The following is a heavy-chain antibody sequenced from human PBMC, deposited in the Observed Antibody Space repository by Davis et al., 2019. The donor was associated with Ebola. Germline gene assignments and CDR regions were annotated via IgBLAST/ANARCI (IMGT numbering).Heavy chain of an antibody. CDR2: ISGSGGST. D-gene: IGHD4-11*01. Sequence: GGSLRLSCAASGFTFSNYGIHWVRQAPGKGLEWVSAISGSGGSTYYADSVKGRFTISRDNSKNTLYLQMNSLRAEDTAVYYCAKDETVTTILVYYYHGMDVWGQGTTVTVSS. CDR3: AKDETVTTILVYYYHGMDV. V-gene: IGHV3-23*01. J-gene: IGHJ6*02. CDR1: GFTFSNYG.